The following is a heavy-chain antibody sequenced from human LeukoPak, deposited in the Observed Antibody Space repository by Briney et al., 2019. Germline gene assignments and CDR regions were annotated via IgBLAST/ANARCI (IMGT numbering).Heavy chain of an antibody. J-gene: IGHJ4*02. D-gene: IGHD5-18*01. V-gene: IGHV3-33*01. Sequence: GGSLRLSCAASGFIFSSYGMHCVRQAPGKGLEWVALIWFDGSKQYYADSVKGRFTISRDNSKNTLYLQVNSLRAEDTAVYYCARDVRSDTDVDLGGDYWGQGTLVTVSS. CDR3: ARDVRSDTDVDLGGDY. CDR1: GFIFSSYG. CDR2: IWFDGSKQ.